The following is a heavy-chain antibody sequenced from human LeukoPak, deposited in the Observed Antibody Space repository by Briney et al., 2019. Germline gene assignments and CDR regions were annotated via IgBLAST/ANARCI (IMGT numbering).Heavy chain of an antibody. CDR3: AREPGFDSSGYLNWFDP. V-gene: IGHV4-59*01. CDR2: ISYSGST. J-gene: IGHJ5*02. Sequence: SETLSLTCTVSGGSISSYYWSWIRQPPGKGLEWIACISYSGSTKYNPSLKSRVTISVDSSKNQLSLKLSSVTAADTAVYYCAREPGFDSSGYLNWFDPWGQGTLVTVSS. D-gene: IGHD3-22*01. CDR1: GGSISSYY.